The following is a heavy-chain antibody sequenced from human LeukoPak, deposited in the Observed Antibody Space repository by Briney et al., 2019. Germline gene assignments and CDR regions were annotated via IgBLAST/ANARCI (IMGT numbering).Heavy chain of an antibody. CDR2: ISGDGSSI. CDR3: ARDAKPSSSWYSWFDP. J-gene: IGHJ5*02. Sequence: GGSLRLSCAASGFTFDDYAIHWVRQAPGKGLEWVSLISGDGSSIYYADSVKGRFAIFRDNSKNSLSLQMNSLRTEDTALYYCARDAKPSSSWYSWFDPWGQGTLVTVSS. D-gene: IGHD6-13*01. CDR1: GFTFDDYA. V-gene: IGHV3-43*02.